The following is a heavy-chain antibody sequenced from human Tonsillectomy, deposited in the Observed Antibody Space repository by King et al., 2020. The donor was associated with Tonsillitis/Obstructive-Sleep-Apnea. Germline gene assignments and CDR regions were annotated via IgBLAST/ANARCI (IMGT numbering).Heavy chain of an antibody. V-gene: IGHV4-34*01. D-gene: IGHD2-21*01. J-gene: IGHJ6*03. CDR1: GGSFSGYY. Sequence: VQLPQWGAGLLKPSETLSLTCAVYGGSFSGYYWSWIRQPPGKGLEWIGEINHSGSTNYNPSLKSRVTISVDTSKNQFSLKLSSVTAADTAVYYCARGARGGDYSKSSLYYYYYMDVWGKGTTVTVSS. CDR2: INHSGST. CDR3: ARGARGGDYSKSSLYYYYYMDV.